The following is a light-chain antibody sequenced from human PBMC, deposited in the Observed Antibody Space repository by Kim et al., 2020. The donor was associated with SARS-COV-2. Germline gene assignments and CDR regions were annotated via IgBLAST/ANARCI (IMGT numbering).Light chain of an antibody. CDR1: QSISSSY. J-gene: IGKJ1*01. V-gene: IGKV3-20*01. CDR2: GAS. Sequence: EIVLTQSPGTLSLSPGERATLSCRASQSISSSYLAWYQQKPGQAPRLLIYGASSGATGIPDRFSGSGSGTDFTLTISRLEPEDFAVYYCQRYGSSPRTFGQGTKVDIK. CDR3: QRYGSSPRT.